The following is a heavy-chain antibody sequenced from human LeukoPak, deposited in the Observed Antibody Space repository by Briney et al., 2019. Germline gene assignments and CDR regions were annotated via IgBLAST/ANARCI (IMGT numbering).Heavy chain of an antibody. CDR1: GFTLSSYG. Sequence: GGSLRLSCAASGFTLSSYGMHWVRQAPGKGLEWVAFIRYDGSNKYYADSVKGRFTISRDNSKNTLYLQMNSLRAEDTAVYYCAKIDYYDSSGYYPPADYWGQGTLVTVSS. D-gene: IGHD3-22*01. J-gene: IGHJ4*02. CDR3: AKIDYYDSSGYYPPADY. CDR2: IRYDGSNK. V-gene: IGHV3-30*02.